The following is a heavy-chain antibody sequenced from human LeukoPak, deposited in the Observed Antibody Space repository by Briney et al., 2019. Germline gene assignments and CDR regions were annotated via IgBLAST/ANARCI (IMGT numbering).Heavy chain of an antibody. CDR1: GGSFSGYY. J-gene: IGHJ4*02. CDR2: INHSGST. Sequence: SETLSLTCAVYGGSFSGYYWSWIRQPPGKGLEWIGEINHSGSTNYNPSLKSRVTISVDTSKNQFSLKLSSVTAADTAVYYCANRGNYYDSSGYSDYWGQGTLVTVSS. D-gene: IGHD3-22*01. CDR3: ANRGNYYDSSGYSDY. V-gene: IGHV4-34*01.